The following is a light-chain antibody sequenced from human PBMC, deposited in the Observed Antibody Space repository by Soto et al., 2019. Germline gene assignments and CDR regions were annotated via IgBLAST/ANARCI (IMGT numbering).Light chain of an antibody. V-gene: IGKV3-20*01. CDR1: QSVNSRY. J-gene: IGKJ2*01. Sequence: EIVLTQSPGTLSLSPGEGATLSCRASQSVNSRYLAWYQQKRGEAPRLLIYGASTRATGIPARFSGSGSGTDFTLTINSLEPDDFAVYYCQQYGSSPITFGQGTKVDIK. CDR3: QQYGSSPIT. CDR2: GAS.